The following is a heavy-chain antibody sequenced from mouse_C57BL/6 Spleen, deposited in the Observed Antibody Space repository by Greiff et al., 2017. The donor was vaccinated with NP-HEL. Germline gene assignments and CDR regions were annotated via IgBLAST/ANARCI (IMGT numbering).Heavy chain of an antibody. V-gene: IGHV1-26*01. D-gene: IGHD2-2*01. CDR2: INPNNGGT. J-gene: IGHJ3*01. Sequence: EVQLQQSGPELVKPGASVKISCKASGYTFTDYYMNWVKQSHGKSLEWLGDINPNNGGTSYNQKFKGKATLTVDKSSSTAYMELRSLTSEDSAVYYCARSRDGYGAYWGQGTLVTVSA. CDR1: GYTFTDYY. CDR3: ARSRDGYGAY.